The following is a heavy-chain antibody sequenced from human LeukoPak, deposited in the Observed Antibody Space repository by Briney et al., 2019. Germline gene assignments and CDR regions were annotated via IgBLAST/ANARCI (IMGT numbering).Heavy chain of an antibody. CDR1: GASVSSGSHY. J-gene: IGHJ5*02. V-gene: IGHV4-61*01. CDR2: IYYRGTT. D-gene: IGHD6-19*01. Sequence: SETLSLTCTVSGASVSSGSHYWNWIRQSPGRGLEWIGHIYYRGTTNYTPSLKSRVTISVDTSMNQFSLRLSSVTAADTAVYFCARSFYSSGWCTPLRWFDTWGQGTLVTVSS. CDR3: ARSFYSSGWCTPLRWFDT.